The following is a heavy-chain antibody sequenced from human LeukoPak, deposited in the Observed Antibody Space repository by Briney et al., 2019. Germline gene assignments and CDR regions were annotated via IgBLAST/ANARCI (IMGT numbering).Heavy chain of an antibody. CDR3: ARFRLRSNPYYFDY. V-gene: IGHV3-48*01. Sequence: GGSLRLSCAASGFTFSSYSMNWVRQAPGKGLEWVSYISSSSTIYYADSVKGRFTISRDNAKNSLYLQMNSLRAEDTAVYYCARFRLRSNPYYFDYWGQGTLVTVSS. CDR2: ISSSSTI. J-gene: IGHJ4*02. D-gene: IGHD3-3*01. CDR1: GFTFSSYS.